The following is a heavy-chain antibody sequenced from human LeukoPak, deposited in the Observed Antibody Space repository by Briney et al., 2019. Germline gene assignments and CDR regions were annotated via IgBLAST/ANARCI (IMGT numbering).Heavy chain of an antibody. J-gene: IGHJ3*02. CDR1: GDSVSSNSAA. CDR2: TYYRSKWYN. CDR3: VRDAGWANDAYDI. D-gene: IGHD6-19*01. V-gene: IGHV6-1*01. Sequence: SQTLSLTCVISGDSVSSNSAAWNWIRQSPLRGLEWLGRTYYRSKWYNDYAESVKSRITINPDTSKNQFSLQLNSVTPEDTAVYYCVRDAGWANDAYDIWGQGTMVTVSS.